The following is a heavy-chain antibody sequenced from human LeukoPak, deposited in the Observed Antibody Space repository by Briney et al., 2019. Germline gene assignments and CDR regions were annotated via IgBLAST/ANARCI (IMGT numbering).Heavy chain of an antibody. CDR1: GYTFTSYD. Sequence: ASVKVSCKASGYTFTSYDINWVRQATGQGLEWMGWMNPNSGNTGYVQKFRGRVTMTRNTSISTAYMELSSLRSEDTAVYYCARAIGYCSGGTCYRSKYFQHWGQGTLVTVSS. CDR3: ARAIGYCSGGTCYRSKYFQH. CDR2: MNPNSGNT. V-gene: IGHV1-8*01. D-gene: IGHD2-15*01. J-gene: IGHJ1*01.